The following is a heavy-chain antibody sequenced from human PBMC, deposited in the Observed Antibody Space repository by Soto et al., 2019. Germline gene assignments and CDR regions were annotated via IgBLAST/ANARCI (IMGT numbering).Heavy chain of an antibody. V-gene: IGHV3-21*01. D-gene: IGHD4-4*01. CDR2: ISSSSSYI. CDR3: ASTRRDAYRNYYYYYGMDV. CDR1: GFTFSSYN. J-gene: IGHJ6*02. Sequence: EVQLVESGGGLVKPGGSLRLSCAASGFTFSSYNMNWVRQAPGKGLEWVSSISSSSSYIYYADSVKGRFTISRDNAKNSLSLQMHSPRAEDPAVYYCASTRRDAYRNYYYYYGMDVWGQGTTVTVSS.